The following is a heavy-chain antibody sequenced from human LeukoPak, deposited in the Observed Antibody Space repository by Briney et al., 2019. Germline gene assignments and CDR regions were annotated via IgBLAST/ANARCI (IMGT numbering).Heavy chain of an antibody. D-gene: IGHD5-12*01. V-gene: IGHV3-33*01. CDR3: ARFMGNTGYDY. Sequence: GGSLRLSCAASGFTFSSHGMHWVRQAPGKGLEWVAVIWYDGSKKYYADSVKGRFTISRDNSKNTLYLQMNSLRAEDTAVYYCARFMGNTGYDYWGQGTLVTVSS. J-gene: IGHJ4*02. CDR2: IWYDGSKK. CDR1: GFTFSSHG.